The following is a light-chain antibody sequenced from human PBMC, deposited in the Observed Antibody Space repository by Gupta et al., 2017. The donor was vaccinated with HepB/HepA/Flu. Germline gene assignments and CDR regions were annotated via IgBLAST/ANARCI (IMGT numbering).Light chain of an antibody. CDR3: QQYGRSLF. Sequence: EIVLTQSPGTLSLSPGERATLSCRASQSVGTYLAWYQQKPGQATRLLIFDASSRITGIPDRFIGSGSGTDFTLTISRLEPEDFAVYYCQQYGRSLFFGPGTKLHIK. CDR2: DAS. CDR1: QSVGTY. J-gene: IGKJ3*01. V-gene: IGKV3-20*01.